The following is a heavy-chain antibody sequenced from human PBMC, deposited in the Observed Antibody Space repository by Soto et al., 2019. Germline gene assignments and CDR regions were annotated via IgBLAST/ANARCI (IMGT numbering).Heavy chain of an antibody. CDR3: ASGGLPDASGY. V-gene: IGHV1-3*01. CDR2: INAGNGDT. J-gene: IGHJ4*02. D-gene: IGHD5-12*01. CDR1: GDTFTSYP. Sequence: ASVKVCCKASGDTFTSYPMHWVRQAPGQGLEWMGWINAGNGDTKYSQKFQGRVNITWDMSTPTSYMDLRSLRSEDTAVYYCASGGLPDASGYSRQGTQVTVSS.